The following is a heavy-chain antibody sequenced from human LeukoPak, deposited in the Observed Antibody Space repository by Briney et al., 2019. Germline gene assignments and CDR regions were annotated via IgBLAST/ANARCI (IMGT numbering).Heavy chain of an antibody. Sequence: GGSLRLSCAASGFTFSSYAMHWVRQAPGKGLEWVAVISYDGSNKYYADSVKGRFTISRDNSKNTLYLQMNSLRAEDTAVYYCAREARYSYGPRGFDYWGQGTLVTVSS. D-gene: IGHD5-18*01. CDR2: ISYDGSNK. CDR3: AREARYSYGPRGFDY. CDR1: GFTFSSYA. V-gene: IGHV3-30*04. J-gene: IGHJ4*02.